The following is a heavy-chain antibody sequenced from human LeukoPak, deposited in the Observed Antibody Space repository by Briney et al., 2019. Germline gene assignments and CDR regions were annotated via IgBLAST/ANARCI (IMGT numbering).Heavy chain of an antibody. J-gene: IGHJ4*02. Sequence: QPGGSLRLSCAVSGFTFSSYAMTWVRQAPGKGLEWVSSITSSGATTYYADSVKGRFTISRDISKNTLYLQMNSLTAEDSAVYYCAKEFIAGDGHVDCDSWGQGTLVTVSS. D-gene: IGHD5-24*01. CDR2: ITSSGATT. V-gene: IGHV3-23*01. CDR3: AKEFIAGDGHVDCDS. CDR1: GFTFSSYA.